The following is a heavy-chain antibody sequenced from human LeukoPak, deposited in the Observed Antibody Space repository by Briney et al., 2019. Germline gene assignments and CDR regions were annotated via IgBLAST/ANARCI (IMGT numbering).Heavy chain of an antibody. Sequence: GGSLRLSCAGSGFTFSNYAMSCVRQAPGKGLEWVSGISGSGVGTDYADSVKGRFTISRDNSKNTMYLRMNSLRAEDTAVYYCAKHVGATTTNFDDWGQGTLVTVSP. CDR2: ISGSGVGT. CDR3: AKHVGATTTNFDD. V-gene: IGHV3-23*01. J-gene: IGHJ4*02. D-gene: IGHD1-26*01. CDR1: GFTFSNYA.